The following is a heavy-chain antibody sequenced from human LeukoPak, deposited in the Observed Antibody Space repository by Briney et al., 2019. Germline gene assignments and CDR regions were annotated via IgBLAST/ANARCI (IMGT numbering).Heavy chain of an antibody. CDR2: TYSGDRA. V-gene: IGHV3-53*01. Sequence: GGSLRLSCAASGFIVSSTYMSWARQAPGKGLEWVSLTYSGDRATYADSVKGRFTVSSDNLQNAVYLQMNSLRAEDTAVYYCARVAYSPNPPYYYYFMDVWGKGTTVTVSS. D-gene: IGHD4-11*01. CDR3: ARVAYSPNPPYYYYFMDV. J-gene: IGHJ6*03. CDR1: GFIVSSTY.